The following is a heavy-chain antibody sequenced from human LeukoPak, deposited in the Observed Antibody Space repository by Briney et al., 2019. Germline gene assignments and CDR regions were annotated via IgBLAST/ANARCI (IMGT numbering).Heavy chain of an antibody. CDR3: ATARGKEWLRFLGLDC. Sequence: GASVKVSCKVSGYTLTELSIHWVRQAPGKGLEWKGGFDPEDGETIYAQKFQGRVTMTEDTSTDTAYMELSSLRSEDTAVYYCATARGKEWLRFLGLDCWGQGTLVTVSS. V-gene: IGHV1-24*01. J-gene: IGHJ4*02. CDR1: GYTLTELS. D-gene: IGHD5-12*01. CDR2: FDPEDGET.